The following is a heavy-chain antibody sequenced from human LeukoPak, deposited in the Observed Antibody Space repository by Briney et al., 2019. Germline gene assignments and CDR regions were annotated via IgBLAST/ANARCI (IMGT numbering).Heavy chain of an antibody. CDR3: ARGRELVVDAFDI. J-gene: IGHJ3*02. CDR2: INSDGSST. Sequence: GGSLRLSRAASGFTFSSYWMHWVRQAPGKGLVWVSRINSDGSSTSYADSVKGRFTISRDNAKNTLYLQMNSLRAEDTAVYYCARGRELVVDAFDIWGQGTMVTVSS. CDR1: GFTFSSYW. D-gene: IGHD1-26*01. V-gene: IGHV3-74*01.